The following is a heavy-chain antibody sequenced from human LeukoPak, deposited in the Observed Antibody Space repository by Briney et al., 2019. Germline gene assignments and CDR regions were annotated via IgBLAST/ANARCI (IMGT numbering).Heavy chain of an antibody. CDR1: GYTFTNYG. Sequence: GAAVTVSCKASGYTFTNYGMNWVRQAPGQGLERMGWINTNTGNPTYAQGFTGRFVFSLDTSVSMAYLQISSLKAEDTAVYYCARLGTPTFYYYMDVWGKGTTVTVSS. D-gene: IGHD1-14*01. CDR3: ARLGTPTFYYYMDV. CDR2: INTNTGNP. V-gene: IGHV7-4-1*04. J-gene: IGHJ6*03.